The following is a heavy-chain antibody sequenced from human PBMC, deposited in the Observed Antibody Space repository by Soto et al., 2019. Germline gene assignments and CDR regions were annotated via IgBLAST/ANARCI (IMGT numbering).Heavy chain of an antibody. V-gene: IGHV1-69*13. CDR2: IIPFFKAT. J-gene: IGHJ6*02. CDR3: ARDVPLNYYDGTYYYYAMDV. CDR1: GGTFSSHA. D-gene: IGHD3-16*01. Sequence: ASVKVSCKASGGTFSSHAISWVRQAPGQGLEWMGGIIPFFKATNYAQKFQGRVTITADESTSTAYMDLSSLKSEDTAVYYCARDVPLNYYDGTYYYYAMDVWGQGTTVTVSS.